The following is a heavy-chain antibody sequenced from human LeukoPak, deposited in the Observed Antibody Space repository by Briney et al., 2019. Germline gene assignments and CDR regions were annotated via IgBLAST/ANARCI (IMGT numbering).Heavy chain of an antibody. V-gene: IGHV4-39*07. CDR1: GGSISSSSYY. CDR3: AREPTPDYYGSGSYFGAFDI. Sequence: SETLSLTCTVSGGSISSSSYYWGWIRQPPGKGLEWIGSIYYSGSTYYNPSLKSRVTISVDTSKNQFSLKLSSVTAADTAVYYCAREPTPDYYGSGSYFGAFDIWGQGTMVTVFS. J-gene: IGHJ3*02. CDR2: IYYSGST. D-gene: IGHD3-10*01.